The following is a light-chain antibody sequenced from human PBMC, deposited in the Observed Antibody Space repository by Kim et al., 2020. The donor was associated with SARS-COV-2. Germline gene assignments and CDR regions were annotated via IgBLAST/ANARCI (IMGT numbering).Light chain of an antibody. J-gene: IGKJ2*01. CDR1: QSVSSTS. Sequence: EIVLTQSPGTLSLSPGERATLSCRASQSVSSTSLAWYQQRPGQAPRLVIHDASIRATGIPDRFSGSGSGTDFTLTISRLETEDFAVYYCQHYGSSPPTYTFGQGTKLEV. V-gene: IGKV3-20*01. CDR3: QHYGSSPPTYT. CDR2: DAS.